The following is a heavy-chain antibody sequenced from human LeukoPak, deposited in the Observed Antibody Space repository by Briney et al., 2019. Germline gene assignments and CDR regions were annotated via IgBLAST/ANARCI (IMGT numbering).Heavy chain of an antibody. CDR1: GGSISSSSYY. V-gene: IGHV3-11*04. CDR3: VRRGLIETEYLER. Sequence: LSLTCTVSGGSISSSSYYWGWVRQAPGKGPEWVSYISSSGTTTYYADSVKGRFTISRDNAKNSLYLQMNSLRAEDTAVYYCVRRGLIETEYLERWGQGTLVIVSS. D-gene: IGHD3-10*01. CDR2: ISSSGTTT. J-gene: IGHJ1*01.